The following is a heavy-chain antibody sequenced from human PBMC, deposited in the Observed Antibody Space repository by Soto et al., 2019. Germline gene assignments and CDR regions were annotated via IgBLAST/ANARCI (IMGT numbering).Heavy chain of an antibody. CDR1: GGSISSGDYY. D-gene: IGHD5-18*01. V-gene: IGHV4-30-4*01. Sequence: TLSLTCTVSGGSISSGDYYWSWIRQPPGKGLEWIGYIYYSGSTYYNPSLKSRVTISVDTSKNQFSLKLSSVTAADTAVYYCARAPKTIRGYSYGSFDYWGQGTLVTVSS. CDR2: IYYSGST. CDR3: ARAPKTIRGYSYGSFDY. J-gene: IGHJ4*02.